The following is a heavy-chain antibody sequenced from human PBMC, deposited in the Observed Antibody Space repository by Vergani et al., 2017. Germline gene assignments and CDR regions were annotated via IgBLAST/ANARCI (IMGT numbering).Heavy chain of an antibody. CDR1: GYSISRGSY. CDR2: IFHSGST. D-gene: IGHD4-17*01. V-gene: IGHV4-38-2*01. Sequence: QVQLQESGPGLVKPSETLSLTCAVSGYSISRGSYWAWIRQPPGKGLEWIGSIFHSGSTHYNPSLEGRVTISVDTSKNQFSLKLNSVTAADTAVYYCARHNLYGDSQTGIDYWGLGTLVIVSS. J-gene: IGHJ4*02. CDR3: ARHNLYGDSQTGIDY.